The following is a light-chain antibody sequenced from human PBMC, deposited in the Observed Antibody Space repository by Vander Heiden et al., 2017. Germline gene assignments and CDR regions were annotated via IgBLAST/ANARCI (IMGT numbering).Light chain of an antibody. Sequence: DIQTTQSPSTLSASVGDRVTITCRASQSISSWLAWYQQKPGKAPKLLIYKASSLESGVPSRFSGNGSGTEFTLTISSLQPDDFATYYCQQYNSYSQTFGQGTKVEIK. CDR2: KAS. CDR3: QQYNSYSQT. CDR1: QSISSW. V-gene: IGKV1-5*03. J-gene: IGKJ1*01.